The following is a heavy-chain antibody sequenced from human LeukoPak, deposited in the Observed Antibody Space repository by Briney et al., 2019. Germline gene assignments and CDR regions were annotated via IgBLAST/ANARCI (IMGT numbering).Heavy chain of an antibody. CDR2: ITSSSSYI. V-gene: IGHV3-21*01. D-gene: IGHD2-2*01. Sequence: GGSLRLSCAASGFTFSTYNMNWVRQAPGKGLEWVSSITSSSSYIYYADSVKGRFTISRDNAKNSLYLQMNSLRAEDTAVYYCARDRSSYALDYWGQGILVTVSS. CDR1: GFTFSTYN. CDR3: ARDRSSYALDY. J-gene: IGHJ4*02.